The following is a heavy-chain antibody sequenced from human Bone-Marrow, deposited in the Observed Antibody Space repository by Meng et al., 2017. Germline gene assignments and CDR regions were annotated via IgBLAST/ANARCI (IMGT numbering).Heavy chain of an antibody. Sequence: SETLSLTCAVYGGSFSGYYWSWIRQPPGKGLEWIGEINHSGSTNCNPSLKSRVTISVDTSKNQFSLKLSSVTAADTAVYYCARGLRIAGSNWFDPWSQGTVVTLL. CDR3: ARGLRIAGSNWFDP. D-gene: IGHD6-13*01. V-gene: IGHV4-34*01. J-gene: IGHJ5*02. CDR2: INHSGST. CDR1: GGSFSGYY.